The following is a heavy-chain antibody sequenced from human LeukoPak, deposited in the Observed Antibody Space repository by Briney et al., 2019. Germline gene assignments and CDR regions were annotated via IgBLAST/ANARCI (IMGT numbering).Heavy chain of an antibody. Sequence: ASVKVSCKASGSTFTDYYMHWVRQAPGQGLEWMGWINPNSGGTNFAQKFQGRVTTTRDTSISTAYMELNRLRSDDTAVYYCARAGLWDYSDSSGYHNGAFDIWGQGQWSPSLQ. V-gene: IGHV1-2*02. CDR2: INPNSGGT. J-gene: IGHJ3*02. CDR3: ARAGLWDYSDSSGYHNGAFDI. CDR1: GSTFTDYY. D-gene: IGHD3-22*01.